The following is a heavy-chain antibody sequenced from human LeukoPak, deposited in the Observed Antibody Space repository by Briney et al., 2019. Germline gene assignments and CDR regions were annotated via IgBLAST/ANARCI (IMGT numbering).Heavy chain of an antibody. CDR2: ISSSRSYI. CDR1: GFTFSTYS. Sequence: PGGSLRLSRAASGFTFSTYSMNWVRQAPGKGLEWVSSISSSRSYIYYADSVKGRFTISRDNAKKSLYLQMNSLRVEDTALYYCARSTMIAPRGAFDIWGQGTMVTVSS. V-gene: IGHV3-21*01. CDR3: ARSTMIAPRGAFDI. J-gene: IGHJ3*02. D-gene: IGHD3-22*01.